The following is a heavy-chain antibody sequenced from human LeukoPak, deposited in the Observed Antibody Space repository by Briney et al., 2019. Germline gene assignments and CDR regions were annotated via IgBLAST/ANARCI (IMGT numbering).Heavy chain of an antibody. V-gene: IGHV4-38-2*02. CDR1: GYSISSGYY. Sequence: KASETLSLTCTVSGYSISSGYYWGWIRQPPGKGLEWIGSIYHSGSTYYNPSLKSRVTISVDTSKNQFSLKLSSVTAADTAVYYCARSGAEITRLYDYWGQGTLVTVSS. CDR2: IYHSGST. J-gene: IGHJ4*02. D-gene: IGHD3-16*01. CDR3: ARSGAEITRLYDY.